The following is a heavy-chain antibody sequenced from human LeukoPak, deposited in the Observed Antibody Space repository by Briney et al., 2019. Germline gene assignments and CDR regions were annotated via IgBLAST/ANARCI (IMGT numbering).Heavy chain of an antibody. CDR3: ATLDGSGLTYDAFDI. J-gene: IGHJ3*02. CDR1: GFTFSSYA. V-gene: IGHV3-23*01. Sequence: GGSLRLSCAASGFTFSSYAISWVRQAAGEGLEWVSAISGRGGRTYYADSVKGRFTISRDNSKTTLYLQTNSLRAEETGVYYCATLDGSGLTYDAFDIWGQGTMVTVSS. D-gene: IGHD3-10*01. CDR2: ISGRGGRT.